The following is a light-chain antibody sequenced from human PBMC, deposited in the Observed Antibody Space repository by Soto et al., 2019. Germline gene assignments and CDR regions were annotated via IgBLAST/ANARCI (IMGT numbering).Light chain of an antibody. CDR2: GNT. Sequence: QSVLTQPPSVSGAPGQRVTISCTGSRSNIGAGYDVHWYQQLPGTAPKLLIDGNTNRTSGITDRFSGSKSGTSASLAITGLQDEDEADYYCQSYDINLSGMVFGGGTKLTDL. CDR3: QSYDINLSGMV. V-gene: IGLV1-40*01. J-gene: IGLJ2*01. CDR1: RSNIGAGYD.